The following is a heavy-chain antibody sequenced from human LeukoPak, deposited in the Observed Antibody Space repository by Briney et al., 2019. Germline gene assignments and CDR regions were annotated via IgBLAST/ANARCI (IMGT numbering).Heavy chain of an antibody. CDR2: ITNDGNYE. CDR1: GFTFSTYG. V-gene: IGHV3-33*05. CDR3: TTRRQDGW. Sequence: GGSLRLSCAASGFTFSTYGMHWVRQAPGKGLEWVAVITNDGNYEKYADAVRGRFTISRDNSKNTLYLQMNSLKTEDTAVYYCTTRRQDGWWGQGTLVTVS. J-gene: IGHJ4*02. D-gene: IGHD1-14*01.